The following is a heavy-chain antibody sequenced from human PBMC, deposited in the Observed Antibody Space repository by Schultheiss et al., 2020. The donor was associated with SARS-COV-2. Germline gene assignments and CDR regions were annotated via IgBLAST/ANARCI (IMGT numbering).Heavy chain of an antibody. CDR2: IWYDGSNK. CDR3: ARGPYSSRSGRAFDI. V-gene: IGHV3-33*01. D-gene: IGHD6-13*01. Sequence: GGSLRLSCAASGFTFSSYGMHWVRQAPGKGLEWVAVIWYDGSNKYYADSVKGRFTISRHNSKNTLYLQMNSLRAEDTAVYYCARGPYSSRSGRAFDIWGQGTMVTVSS. CDR1: GFTFSSYG. J-gene: IGHJ3*02.